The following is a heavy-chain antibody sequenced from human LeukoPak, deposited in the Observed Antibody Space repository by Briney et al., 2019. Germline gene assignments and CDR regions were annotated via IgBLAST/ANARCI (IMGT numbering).Heavy chain of an antibody. CDR2: IVVGSGNT. CDR3: AADQKEYGDYGE. J-gene: IGHJ4*02. D-gene: IGHD4-17*01. Sequence: SVRVSCKASGFTFTSSAMQWVRQARGQRLEWIGWIVVGSGNTNYAQKFQERVTITRDMSTSTAYMELSSLRSEDTAVYYCAADQKEYGDYGEWGQGTLVTVSS. CDR1: GFTFTSSA. V-gene: IGHV1-58*02.